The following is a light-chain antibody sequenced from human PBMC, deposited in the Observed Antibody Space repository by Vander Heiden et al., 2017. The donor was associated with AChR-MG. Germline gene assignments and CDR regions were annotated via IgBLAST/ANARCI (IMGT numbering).Light chain of an antibody. J-gene: IGKJ1*01. Sequence: DIQMTQSPSTLSASVGDRVTITCRASQSISTWLAWYKQRPGKAPQLLIYDASSLGTGVPPRFSGSGSGTEFTLTISSLQPDDFATYFCQQYNGSQTFGRGTKVEIK. CDR3: QQYNGSQT. CDR2: DAS. CDR1: QSISTW. V-gene: IGKV1-5*01.